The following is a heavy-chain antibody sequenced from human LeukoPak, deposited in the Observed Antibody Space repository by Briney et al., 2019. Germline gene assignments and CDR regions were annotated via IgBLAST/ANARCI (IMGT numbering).Heavy chain of an antibody. CDR1: GYTFTSYE. J-gene: IGHJ4*02. D-gene: IGHD5-12*01. CDR3: ARVFGVATIRKSRYYFDY. Sequence: GASVKVSCKASGYTFTSYEINWVRQATGQGLEWMGWMNPNSGNTGYAQKFQGRVTMTRNTSISTAYMELSSLRSEDTAVYYCARVFGVATIRKSRYYFDYWGQGTLVTVSS. CDR2: MNPNSGNT. V-gene: IGHV1-8*01.